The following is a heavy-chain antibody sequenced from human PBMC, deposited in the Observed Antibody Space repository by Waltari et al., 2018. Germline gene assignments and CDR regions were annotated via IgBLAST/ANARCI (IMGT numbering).Heavy chain of an antibody. CDR3: AGGYSSYYGMDV. CDR1: GFTVHPYT. D-gene: IGHD6-13*01. V-gene: IGHV3-21*02. J-gene: IGHJ6*02. CDR2: ISSTSSDI. Sequence: EVQLVESGGGLVKPGGSLRLSCAASGFTVHPYTMNWVRQAPGKGLEWVSSISSTSSDIYYADSVKGRFTISRDNAKSSLYLQLNSLRAEDTAVYYCAGGYSSYYGMDVWGQGTTVTVSS.